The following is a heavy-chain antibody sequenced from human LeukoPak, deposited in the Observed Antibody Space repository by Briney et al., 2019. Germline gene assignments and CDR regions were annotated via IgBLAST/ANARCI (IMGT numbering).Heavy chain of an antibody. D-gene: IGHD1-26*01. V-gene: IGHV3-13*01. Sequence: GGSLRLSCAASGFTFSSYDMHWVRHPTGKGLEWVSAIGTAGDTYYSHSVKGRFTISRENAKNSLYLHMNSLSAGDTAVYYCAREEWELIDYWGQGTLVTVSS. CDR1: GFTFSSYD. CDR3: AREEWELIDY. J-gene: IGHJ4*02. CDR2: IGTAGDT.